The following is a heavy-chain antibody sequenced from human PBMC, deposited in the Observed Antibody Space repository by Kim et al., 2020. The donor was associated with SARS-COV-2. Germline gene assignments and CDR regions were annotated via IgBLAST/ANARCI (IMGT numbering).Heavy chain of an antibody. Sequence: GGSLRLSCAASGFTFSSYGMHWVRQAPGKGLEWVAVIWYDGSNKYYADSVKGRFTISRDNSKNTLYLQMNSLRAEDTAVYYCAIASGLAYYYYYYGMDVWGQGTTVTVSS. CDR3: AIASGLAYYYYYYGMDV. V-gene: IGHV3-33*01. D-gene: IGHD3-10*01. J-gene: IGHJ6*02. CDR2: IWYDGSNK. CDR1: GFTFSSYG.